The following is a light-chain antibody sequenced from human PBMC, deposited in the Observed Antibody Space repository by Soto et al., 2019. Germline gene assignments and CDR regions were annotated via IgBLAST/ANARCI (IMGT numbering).Light chain of an antibody. V-gene: IGKV1-17*01. J-gene: IGKJ1*01. Sequence: MTQSPSSLSSSVGDRSAITCLASQGIRNDLGWYQQKPGKAPKRMIYAASSLQSGVPSRFSCSGSRTEFNLTISSLQPEDFATYYCLQHNSYPRTFGPGHNVDIK. CDR1: QGIRND. CDR2: AAS. CDR3: LQHNSYPRT.